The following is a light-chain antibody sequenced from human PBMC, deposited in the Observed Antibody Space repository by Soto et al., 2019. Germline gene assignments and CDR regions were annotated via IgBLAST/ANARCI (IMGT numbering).Light chain of an antibody. CDR1: SSDVGGYNY. Sequence: QSVLTQPASVSGSPGQSITISCTGTSSDVGGYNYVSWYQQHPGKAPKLMIYEVSNRPSWVSNRFSGSKSGNTASLTISGLQAEDEADYYCSSYTSSSTLVFGTGTKVTVL. CDR2: EVS. CDR3: SSYTSSSTLV. J-gene: IGLJ1*01. V-gene: IGLV2-14*01.